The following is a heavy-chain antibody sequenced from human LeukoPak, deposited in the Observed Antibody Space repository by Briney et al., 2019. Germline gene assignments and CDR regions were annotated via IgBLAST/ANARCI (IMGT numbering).Heavy chain of an antibody. D-gene: IGHD1-26*01. J-gene: IGHJ4*01. CDR1: GFTFKTYA. Sequence: PGGSLRLSCVASGFTFKTYAMSWVRQRPGQGPEWVSMISSSGDTTDYAESVKDRFSISRDNAKDTLYLHLESPRGEDTAIYYCAKDPRAMGRYFFDDWGQGTLVTVSS. CDR3: AKDPRAMGRYFFDD. V-gene: IGHV3-23*01. CDR2: ISSSGDTT.